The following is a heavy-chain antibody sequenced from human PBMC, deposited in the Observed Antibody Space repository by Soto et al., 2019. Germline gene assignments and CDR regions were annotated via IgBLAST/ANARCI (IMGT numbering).Heavy chain of an antibody. Sequence: QVQLQQWGAGLLKPSETLSLTCAVYGGSFSGYYWSWIRQPPGKGLECIGDINHSGSTNYNPSLKSRVTISVDTSKNQFSLKLSSVTAADTAVYYCARGWGRIFDYWGQGTLVTVSS. J-gene: IGHJ4*02. V-gene: IGHV4-34*01. CDR3: ARGWGRIFDY. CDR1: GGSFSGYY. CDR2: INHSGST. D-gene: IGHD7-27*01.